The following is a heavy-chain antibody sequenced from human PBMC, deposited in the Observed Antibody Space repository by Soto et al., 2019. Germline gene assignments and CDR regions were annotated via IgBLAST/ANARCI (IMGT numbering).Heavy chain of an antibody. CDR2: IYSGGST. V-gene: IGHV3-53*01. D-gene: IGHD2-21*01. CDR3: ARGVGGSTGTYYYYYGMDV. Sequence: GGSLRLSCAASGFTVSSNYMSWVRQAPGKGLEWVSVIYSGGSTYYADSVKGRFTISRDNSKNTLYLQMNSLRAEDTAVYYCARGVGGSTGTYYYYYGMDVWGQGTTVTVSS. J-gene: IGHJ6*02. CDR1: GFTVSSNY.